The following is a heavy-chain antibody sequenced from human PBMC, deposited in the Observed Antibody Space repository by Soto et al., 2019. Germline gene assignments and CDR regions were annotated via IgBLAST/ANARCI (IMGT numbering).Heavy chain of an antibody. CDR2: IWYDGTNK. D-gene: IGHD5-12*01. V-gene: IGHV3-33*01. J-gene: IGHJ4*02. CDR1: GFTFSSYG. Sequence: QVQLVESGGGVVQPGRSLRLSCAASGFTFSSYGMHWVRQAPGKGLERGAFIWYDGTNKYYADSVKGRFTISRDNSKNTLFLQMNSLRAEDTAVYYCARAETTYSGGYDALDCWGQGTLVTVSS. CDR3: ARAETTYSGGYDALDC.